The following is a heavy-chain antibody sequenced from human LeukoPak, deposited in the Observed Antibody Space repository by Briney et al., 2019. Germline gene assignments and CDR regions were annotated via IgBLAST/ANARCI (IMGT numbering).Heavy chain of an antibody. CDR2: ISGSGGST. Sequence: TGGSLRLSCAASGFTFSTYAMSWVRQAPGKGLEWVSAISGSGGSTYYADPVKGRFTISRDNSKNTLYLQINSLRAEDTAIYYCAKDRRNWGSRVDYWGQGTLVTASS. D-gene: IGHD7-27*01. V-gene: IGHV3-23*01. CDR3: AKDRRNWGSRVDY. CDR1: GFTFSTYA. J-gene: IGHJ4*02.